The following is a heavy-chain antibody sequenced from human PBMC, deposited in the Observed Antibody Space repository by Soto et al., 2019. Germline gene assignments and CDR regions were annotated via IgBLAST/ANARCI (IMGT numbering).Heavy chain of an antibody. Sequence: QVQLVESGGGVVQPGRSLRLSCAASGFTFSSYAMHWVRQAPGKGLEWVAVISYDGSNKYYADSVKGRFTISRDNSKNXLYLQMNSLRADDTAVYYCARDSRGYSYGSYGFDYWGQGTLVTVSS. J-gene: IGHJ4*02. V-gene: IGHV3-30-3*01. CDR3: ARDSRGYSYGSYGFDY. D-gene: IGHD5-18*01. CDR2: ISYDGSNK. CDR1: GFTFSSYA.